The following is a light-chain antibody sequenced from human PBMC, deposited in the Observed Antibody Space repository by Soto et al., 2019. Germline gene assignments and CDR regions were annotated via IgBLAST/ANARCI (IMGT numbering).Light chain of an antibody. CDR1: RNIGSN. CDR3: QQYYNWLS. J-gene: IGKJ4*01. V-gene: IGKV3-15*01. Sequence: EIVMTQSPATLSVSPGERATISCRASRNIGSNLAWYQLTPGQAPRLLMYDVSTRATDIPTRFSGTGSGTDFTLTISSLQSDDFAVYYCQQYYNWLSFGGGTNLEIK. CDR2: DVS.